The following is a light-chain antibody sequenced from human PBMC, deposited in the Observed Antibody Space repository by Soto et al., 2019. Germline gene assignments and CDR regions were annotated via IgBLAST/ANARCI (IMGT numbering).Light chain of an antibody. J-gene: IGLJ1*01. V-gene: IGLV2-8*01. CDR1: SSDVGGYNY. CDR2: EVS. Sequence: QSALTQPPSASGSPGQSVTIYCTGTSSDVGGYNYVSWYQQHPGKAPKLMIYEVSKRPSGVPDRFAGSKSGNTASLTVSGLHADDEADYYCSSYAGSNRVFGTGTKVTVL. CDR3: SSYAGSNRV.